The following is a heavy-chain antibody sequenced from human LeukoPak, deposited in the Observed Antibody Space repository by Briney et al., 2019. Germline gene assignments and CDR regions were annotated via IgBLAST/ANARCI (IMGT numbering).Heavy chain of an antibody. D-gene: IGHD3-3*01. J-gene: IGHJ4*02. V-gene: IGHV3-21*01. CDR2: ISSSSSYI. CDR3: ARDPNSYYDFWSGYYFDY. CDR1: GFSFSSYW. Sequence: PGGSLRLSCAASGFSFSSYWMHWVRQAPGKGLEWVSSISSSSSYIYYADSVKGRFTISRDNAKNSLYLQMNSLRAEDTAVYYCARDPNSYYDFWSGYYFDYWGQGTLVTVSS.